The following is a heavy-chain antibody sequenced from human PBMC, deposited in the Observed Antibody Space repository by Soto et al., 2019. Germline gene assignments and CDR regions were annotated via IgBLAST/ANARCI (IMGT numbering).Heavy chain of an antibody. CDR1: GFTFSNYI. CDR3: ARSRYYYASSGYSYNFDS. Sequence: EVQLVESGGGLVKPGGSLRLSCAASGFTFSNYIMNWVRQAPGKGLEWVSSISGDSGDIYYADSVKGRFTISRDNAKNSLQLLMNSLRVEDTAVFYCARSRYYYASSGYSYNFDSWGQGTLVTVSS. V-gene: IGHV3-21*01. D-gene: IGHD3-22*01. CDR2: ISGDSGDI. J-gene: IGHJ4*02.